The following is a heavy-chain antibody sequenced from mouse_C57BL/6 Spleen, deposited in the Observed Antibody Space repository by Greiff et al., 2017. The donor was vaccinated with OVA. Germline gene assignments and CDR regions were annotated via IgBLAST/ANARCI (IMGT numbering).Heavy chain of an antibody. CDR1: GFTFSDYY. V-gene: IGHV5-16*01. CDR2: INYDGSST. Sequence: EVKLVESEGGLVQPGSSMKLSCTASGFTFSDYYMAWVRQVPEKGLEWVANINYDGSSTYYLDSLKSRFIISRDNAKNILYLQMSSLKSEDTATYYCAREGGPYYSNYVGYFDVWGTGTTVTVSS. CDR3: AREGGPYYSNYVGYFDV. J-gene: IGHJ1*03. D-gene: IGHD2-5*01.